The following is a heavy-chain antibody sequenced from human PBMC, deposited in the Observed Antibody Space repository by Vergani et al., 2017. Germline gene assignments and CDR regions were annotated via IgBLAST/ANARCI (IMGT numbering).Heavy chain of an antibody. D-gene: IGHD3-10*01. J-gene: IGHJ6*02. V-gene: IGHV4-38-2*01. CDR1: GYSISSGYY. CDR2: IYHSGST. CDR3: ARHTPYGSGSYFYNYYGMDV. Sequence: QVQLQESGPGLVKPSETLSLTCAVSGYSISSGYYWGWIRQPPGKGLEWIGSIYHSGSTYYNPSLKSRVTISVDTSKNQFSLKLSSVTAADTAVYYCARHTPYGSGSYFYNYYGMDVWGQGTTVTVSS.